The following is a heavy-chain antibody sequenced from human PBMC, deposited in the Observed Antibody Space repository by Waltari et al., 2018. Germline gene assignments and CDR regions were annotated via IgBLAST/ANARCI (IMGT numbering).Heavy chain of an antibody. D-gene: IGHD2-15*01. V-gene: IGHV4-31*03. CDR1: GGSISSGGYY. J-gene: IGHJ2*01. CDR3: ARAEDSWWYFDL. CDR2: IYYSGRP. Sequence: QVQLQESGPGLVKPSQTLSLTCTVSGGSISSGGYYWSWTRQHPGKGREGIVYIYYSGRPYYNPSLKSRVTISVDTSKNQFSLKLSSVTAADTAVYYCARAEDSWWYFDLWGRGTLVTVSS.